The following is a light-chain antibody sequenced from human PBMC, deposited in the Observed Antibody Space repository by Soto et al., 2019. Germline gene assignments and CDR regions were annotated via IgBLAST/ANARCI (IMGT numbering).Light chain of an antibody. Sequence: EIVMTQSPATLSVSPGEGATLSCRASQSVSSNLAWYQQKPGQAPRLLIYGASTRATGIPARFRGSGSGTEFTLTISSLQSEDSALYYCQHYSSWPTFGPGTKVDIK. CDR2: GAS. J-gene: IGKJ3*01. CDR1: QSVSSN. V-gene: IGKV3-15*01. CDR3: QHYSSWPT.